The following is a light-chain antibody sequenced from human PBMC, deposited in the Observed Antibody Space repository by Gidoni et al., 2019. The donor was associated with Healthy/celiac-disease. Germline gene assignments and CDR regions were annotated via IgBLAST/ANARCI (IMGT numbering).Light chain of an antibody. J-gene: IGKJ4*01. CDR2: AAS. CDR1: QSISSY. Sequence: DIQMTQSPSSLSASVGDRVTITCRASQSISSYLNWYQQKPGKAPKLLIYAASSLQSGVPSRFSGSGSGTDFTLTISSLQPEDFATYYCQQSYSTHALTFGGXTKVGIK. CDR3: QQSYSTHALT. V-gene: IGKV1-39*01.